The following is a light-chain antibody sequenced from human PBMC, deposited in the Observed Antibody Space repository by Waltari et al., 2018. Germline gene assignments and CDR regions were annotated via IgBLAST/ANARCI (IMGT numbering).Light chain of an antibody. CDR1: QSGNRT. CDR2: CAS. CDR3: QQHLNLPVT. Sequence: SCRASQSGNRTLAWYQQKPGQAPRLLICCASTRATGIPARFSGSGSETDFRLTISRLEPEDSAVYYCQQHLNLPVTFGEGTKVEIK. V-gene: IGKV3D-15*02. J-gene: IGKJ4*02.